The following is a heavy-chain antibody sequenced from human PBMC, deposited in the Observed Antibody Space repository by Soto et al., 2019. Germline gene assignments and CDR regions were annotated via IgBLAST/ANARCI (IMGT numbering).Heavy chain of an antibody. J-gene: IGHJ3*02. Sequence: GESLKISCKGSGYSFTSYWIGWVRQMPGKGLEWMGIIYPGDSDTRYSPSFQGQVTISADKSISTAYLQWSSLKASDTAMYYCARLAYYYGSWSYYRDAFDIWGQGTMVTVSS. CDR1: GYSFTSYW. D-gene: IGHD3-10*01. CDR3: ARLAYYYGSWSYYRDAFDI. CDR2: IYPGDSDT. V-gene: IGHV5-51*01.